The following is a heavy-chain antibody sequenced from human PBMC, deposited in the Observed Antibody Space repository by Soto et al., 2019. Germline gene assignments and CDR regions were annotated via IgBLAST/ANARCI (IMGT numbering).Heavy chain of an antibody. Sequence: PSETLSLTCTVSVGSISSYSWSWIRQPPGKGLEWIGYIYFRGTTNYNPSLKSRVTMSADTSKNQFSLKLNSVTAADTAVYYCARMNYYDTSGYPFDYWGQGMMVTVSS. V-gene: IGHV4-59*01. D-gene: IGHD3-22*01. CDR2: IYFRGTT. CDR1: VGSISSYS. CDR3: ARMNYYDTSGYPFDY. J-gene: IGHJ4*02.